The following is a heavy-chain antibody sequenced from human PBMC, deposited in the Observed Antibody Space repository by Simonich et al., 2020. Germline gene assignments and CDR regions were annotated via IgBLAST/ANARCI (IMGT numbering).Heavy chain of an antibody. D-gene: IGHD3-3*01. CDR1: GYTFTGYY. CDR3: ARGGVQYYYYYMDV. V-gene: IGHV1-2*02. J-gene: IGHJ6*03. Sequence: QVQLVQSGAEVKKPGASVKVSCKASGYTFTGYYMHWVRQAPGQGLGWMGGINPNMRGTNYEQKFQGRVTMTRDTSISTAYMELSRLRSDDTAVYYCARGGVQYYYYYMDVWGKGTTVTVSS. CDR2: INPNMRGT.